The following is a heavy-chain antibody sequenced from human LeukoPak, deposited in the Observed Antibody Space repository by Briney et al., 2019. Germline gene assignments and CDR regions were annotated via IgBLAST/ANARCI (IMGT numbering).Heavy chain of an antibody. D-gene: IGHD3-22*01. J-gene: IGHJ4*02. CDR1: GFTFSSYA. CDR2: ISGSGGNT. V-gene: IGHV3-23*01. CDR3: AKDPAYYDSSGYYPDY. Sequence: GGSLRLSCAASGFTFSSYAMSWVRQAPGKGLEWVSAISGSGGNTYYADSVKGRFTISRDNSKNTLYLQMNSLRAEDTAVYYCAKDPAYYDSSGYYPDYWGQGTLVTVSS.